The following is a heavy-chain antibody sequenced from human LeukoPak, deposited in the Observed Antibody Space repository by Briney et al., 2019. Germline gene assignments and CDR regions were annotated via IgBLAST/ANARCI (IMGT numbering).Heavy chain of an antibody. Sequence: GGSLRLSCAASGFTFSSYEMNWVRQAPGKGLEWVSYISSSGSTIYYANSVKGRFTISRHNAKNSLYLQLNSLTAEDTAVYYCARDRYDSSGIFDYWGQGTLVTVSS. D-gene: IGHD3-22*01. CDR3: ARDRYDSSGIFDY. V-gene: IGHV3-48*03. CDR1: GFTFSSYE. J-gene: IGHJ4*02. CDR2: ISSSGSTI.